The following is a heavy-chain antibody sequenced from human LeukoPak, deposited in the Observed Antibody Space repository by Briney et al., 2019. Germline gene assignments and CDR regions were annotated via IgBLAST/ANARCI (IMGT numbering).Heavy chain of an antibody. V-gene: IGHV3-30*18. D-gene: IGHD3-16*02. J-gene: IGHJ6*03. Sequence: PGGSLRLSCAASGFTSRSYGMHWGRQAPNRGVGWVTVISYDGSNKYYADSVKGRFTISRDKSKNTLYLHMNSLRAEDTAAYYCAKDSIVYYYYYMDVWGKGTTVTVSS. CDR2: ISYDGSNK. CDR1: GFTSRSYG. CDR3: AKDSIVYYYYYMDV.